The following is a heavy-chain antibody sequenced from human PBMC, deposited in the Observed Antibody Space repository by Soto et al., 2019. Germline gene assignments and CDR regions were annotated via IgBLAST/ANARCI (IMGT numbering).Heavy chain of an antibody. CDR1: GGSLTSYY. Sequence: SETLSLTCTVSGGSLTSYYWSWIRQPPGKGLEWIGEIYYTGSTNYNPSLKSRVTISVDKSKNQFSLKLTSVTAADTAVYYCARWGDWMQQVLWGQGTLVTVSS. CDR2: IYYTGST. V-gene: IGHV4-59*08. J-gene: IGHJ4*02. CDR3: ARWGDWMQQVL. D-gene: IGHD5-18*01.